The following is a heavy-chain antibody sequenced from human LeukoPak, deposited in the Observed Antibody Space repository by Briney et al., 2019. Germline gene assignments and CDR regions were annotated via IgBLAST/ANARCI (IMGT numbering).Heavy chain of an antibody. D-gene: IGHD2-2*01. V-gene: IGHV4-34*01. CDR1: GGSISSYY. CDR2: INHSGST. Sequence: SETLSLTCTVSGGSISSYYWSWIRQPPGKGLEWIGEINHSGSTNYNPSLKSRVTISVDTSKNQFSLKLSSVTAADTAVYYCARGRAGYCSSTSCYAGRVDYWGQGTLVTVSS. CDR3: ARGRAGYCSSTSCYAGRVDY. J-gene: IGHJ4*02.